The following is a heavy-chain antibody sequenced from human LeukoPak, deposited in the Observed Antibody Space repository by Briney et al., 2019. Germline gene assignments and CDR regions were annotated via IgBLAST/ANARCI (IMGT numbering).Heavy chain of an antibody. D-gene: IGHD4-17*01. CDR3: ARTTNHYYYMDV. Sequence: PSETLSLTCTVSGGSISSHYWSWIRQPPGKGLEWIGYIYYRGSTNYNPSLKSRVPISVDTSKNQFSLKLSSVTAADTAVYYCARTTNHYYYMDVWGKGTTVT. J-gene: IGHJ6*03. V-gene: IGHV4-59*11. CDR1: GGSISSHY. CDR2: IYYRGST.